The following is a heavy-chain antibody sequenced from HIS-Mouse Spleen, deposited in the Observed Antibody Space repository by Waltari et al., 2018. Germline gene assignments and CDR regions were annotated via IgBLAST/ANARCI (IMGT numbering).Heavy chain of an antibody. CDR2: IHYSGST. V-gene: IGHV4-39*07. CDR1: GGSLSSSSSY. J-gene: IGHJ2*01. D-gene: IGHD6-13*01. CDR3: AREIPYSSSWYDWYFDL. Sequence: QLQLQESGPGLVKPSETLSLTCTVPGGSLSSSSSYWGWIRQPPGKGLEWIGSIHYSGSTYYNPSLKSRVTISVDTSKNQFSLKLSSVTAADTAVYYCAREIPYSSSWYDWYFDLWGRGTLVTVSS.